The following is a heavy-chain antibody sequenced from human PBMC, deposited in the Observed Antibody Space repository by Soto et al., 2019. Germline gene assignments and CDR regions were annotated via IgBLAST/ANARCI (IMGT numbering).Heavy chain of an antibody. CDR3: ARSGTAVPNKYLEY. D-gene: IGHD1-1*01. CDR1: GFTFGDFS. CDR2: IRSKAYGGTP. J-gene: IGHJ4*02. V-gene: IGHV3-49*04. Sequence: GGSLRLSCTASGFTFGDFSVNWVRQAPWKGLEWVGFIRSKAYGGTPEYAASAEGRFTISRDDSKSRAYLQMNSLKTEDTAVYYCARSGTAVPNKYLEYWGQGAVVAFCS.